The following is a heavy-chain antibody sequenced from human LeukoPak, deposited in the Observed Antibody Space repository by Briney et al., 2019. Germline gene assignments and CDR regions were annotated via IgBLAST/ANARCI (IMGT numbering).Heavy chain of an antibody. CDR2: ISGSGGST. J-gene: IGHJ6*02. CDR3: AKDLSHGDYCMDV. CDR1: GFTFSSYA. V-gene: IGHV3-23*01. D-gene: IGHD4-17*01. Sequence: GRSLRLSCAASGFTFSSYAMSWVRQAPGKGLEWVSAISGSGGSTYYADSVKGRFTISRDNSKNTLYLQMNSLRAEDTAVYYCAKDLSHGDYCMDVWGQGTTVTVSS.